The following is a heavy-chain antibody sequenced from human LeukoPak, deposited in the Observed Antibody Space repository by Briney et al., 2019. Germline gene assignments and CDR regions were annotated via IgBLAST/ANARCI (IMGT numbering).Heavy chain of an antibody. CDR3: ARVGAMTTVTRYNWFDP. J-gene: IGHJ5*02. V-gene: IGHV3-30*02. CDR2: IRYDGSNK. D-gene: IGHD4-17*01. CDR1: GFTFSNYG. Sequence: PGGSLRLSCTTSGFTFSNYGMHWVRQAPGKGLDWVAFIRYDGSNKYYADSVKGRFTISRDNAKNSLYLQMNSLRAEDTAVYYCARVGAMTTVTRYNWFDPWGQGTLVTVSS.